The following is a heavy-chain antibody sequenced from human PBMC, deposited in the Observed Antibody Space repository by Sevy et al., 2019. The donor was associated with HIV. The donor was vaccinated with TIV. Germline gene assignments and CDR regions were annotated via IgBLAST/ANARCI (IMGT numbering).Heavy chain of an antibody. CDR2: IRYDGTDK. Sequence: GGSLRLSCTAAGFTFSNFGMHWVRQLPGKGREWVTFIRYDGTDKYYAASVKGRFTISRDDSKNTLYLQMDSLRAEDTAIYYCAKDLAGPGRRYFDYWGQGTLVTVSS. J-gene: IGHJ4*02. D-gene: IGHD6-13*01. CDR1: GFTFSNFG. CDR3: AKDLAGPGRRYFDY. V-gene: IGHV3-30*02.